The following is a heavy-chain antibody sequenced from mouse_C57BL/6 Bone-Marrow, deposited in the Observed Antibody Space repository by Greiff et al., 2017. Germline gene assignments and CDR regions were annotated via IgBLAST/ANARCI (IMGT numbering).Heavy chain of an antibody. J-gene: IGHJ1*03. CDR3: ASHHFDV. V-gene: IGHV5-4*01. CDR2: ISDGGSYT. Sequence: EVQGVESGGGLVKPGGSLKLSCAASGFTFSSYAMSWVRQTPEKRLEWVATISDGGSYTYYPDNVKGRFTISRDNAKNNLYLQMSHLKSEDTAMYYCASHHFDVWGTGTTVTVSS. CDR1: GFTFSSYA.